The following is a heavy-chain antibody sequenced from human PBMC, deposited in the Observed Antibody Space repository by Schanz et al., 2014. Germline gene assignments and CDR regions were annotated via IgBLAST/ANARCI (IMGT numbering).Heavy chain of an antibody. CDR3: ARGIITMVRGGDVGAFDI. CDR2: LSGSGAGT. V-gene: IGHV3-11*01. CDR1: GFTFSDYY. D-gene: IGHD3-10*01. Sequence: QVYLVESGGDLVKPGGSLRLSCAASGFTFSDYYMAWIRQAPGKGLEWVSTLSGSGAGTFYADSVKGRFTISRDNAKNSLYLQMNSLRAEDTAVYYCARGIITMVRGGDVGAFDIWGQGTMXTVSS. J-gene: IGHJ3*02.